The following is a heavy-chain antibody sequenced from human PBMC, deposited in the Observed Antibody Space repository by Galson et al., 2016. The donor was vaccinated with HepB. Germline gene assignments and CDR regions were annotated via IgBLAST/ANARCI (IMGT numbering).Heavy chain of an antibody. CDR2: ILTILGTT. CDR1: GDTSTNYA. CDR3: ARVGEAGTTIIPFDH. D-gene: IGHD1-7*01. Sequence: SVKVSRKASGDTSTNYAFSWLRQAPGQGLEWMGGILTILGTTNYAQKFKGRVTITADESTNTFYMEMSGLRFEDTAVYYCARVGEAGTTIIPFDHWGQGTLVTVSS. J-gene: IGHJ4*02. V-gene: IGHV1-69*13.